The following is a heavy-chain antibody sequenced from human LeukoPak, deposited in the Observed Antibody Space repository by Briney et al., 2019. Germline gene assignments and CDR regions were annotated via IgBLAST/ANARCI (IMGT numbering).Heavy chain of an antibody. CDR1: GGSISSSSYY. D-gene: IGHD5-18*01. Sequence: SETLSLTCTVSGGSISSSSYYWGWIRQPPGKGLEWIGSIYYSGSTYYNPSLKSRVTISVDTSKNQFSLKLSSVTAADTAVYYCAAMVMGYWGQGTLVTVSS. V-gene: IGHV4-39*07. CDR2: IYYSGST. CDR3: AAMVMGY. J-gene: IGHJ4*02.